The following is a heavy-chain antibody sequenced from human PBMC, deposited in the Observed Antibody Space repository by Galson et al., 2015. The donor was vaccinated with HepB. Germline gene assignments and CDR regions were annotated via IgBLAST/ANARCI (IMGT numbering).Heavy chain of an antibody. D-gene: IGHD3-9*01. J-gene: IGHJ4*02. CDR2: LYGGGSI. CDR1: GFTVNRSD. V-gene: IGHV3-53*01. CDR3: ARLDESVGISFES. Sequence: SLRLSCAGSGFTVNRSDMSWVRQAPGKGLEWVSVLYGGGSIFYAGSVKGRFTISRDDSKNTLYLQMSSLRAEDTAFYYCARLDESVGISFESWGQGTLVAVSS.